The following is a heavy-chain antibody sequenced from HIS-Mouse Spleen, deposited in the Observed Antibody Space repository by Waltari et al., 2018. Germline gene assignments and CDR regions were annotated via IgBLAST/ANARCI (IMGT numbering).Heavy chain of an antibody. Sequence: VQLQQWGAGLLKPSETLSLTCAVYGGSFSGYYWSWIRQPPGKGLEWIGEINHSGSTNYNPSLKSRVTISVDTSKNQFSLKLSSVTAADTAVYYCASRDSSSWYFDYWGQGTLVTVSS. J-gene: IGHJ4*02. CDR2: INHSGST. CDR1: GGSFSGYY. D-gene: IGHD6-13*01. CDR3: ASRDSSSWYFDY. V-gene: IGHV4-34*01.